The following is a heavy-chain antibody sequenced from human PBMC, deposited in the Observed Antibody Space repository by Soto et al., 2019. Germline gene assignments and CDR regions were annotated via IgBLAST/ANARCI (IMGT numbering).Heavy chain of an antibody. CDR3: AREGSRPYYYYGMDV. CDR1: GYSFTTYG. CDR2: ISTYNGDT. Sequence: QVQLAQSGAEVKKPGASVKVSCKASGYSFTTYGIAWVRQAPGQGLEWMGWISTYNGDTDYAQNLQGRVIMTTDTSTTTAYMELRSLRSDDTAVYYCAREGSRPYYYYGMDVWGQGTTVSVSS. V-gene: IGHV1-18*01. D-gene: IGHD2-15*01. J-gene: IGHJ6*02.